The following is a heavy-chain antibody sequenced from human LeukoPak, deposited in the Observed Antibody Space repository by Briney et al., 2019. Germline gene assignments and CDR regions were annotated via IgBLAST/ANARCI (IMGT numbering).Heavy chain of an antibody. J-gene: IGHJ4*02. V-gene: IGHV3-11*01. CDR3: ARDLEDCSSTSCYGRGLDY. CDR1: GFTFSDYY. D-gene: IGHD2-2*01. CDR2: ISSSGSTI. Sequence: GGSLRLSCAASGFTFSDYYMSWLRQAPGKGLEWVSYISSSGSTIYYADSVKGRFTISRDNAKNSLYLQMNSLRAEDTAVYYCARDLEDCSSTSCYGRGLDYWGQGTLVTVSS.